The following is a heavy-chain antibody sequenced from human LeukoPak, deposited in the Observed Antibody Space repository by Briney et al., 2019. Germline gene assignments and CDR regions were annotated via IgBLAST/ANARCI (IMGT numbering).Heavy chain of an antibody. J-gene: IGHJ4*02. V-gene: IGHV4-4*07. CDR2: IYTSGST. CDR1: GGSISSYY. D-gene: IGHD3-22*01. Sequence: PSETLSLTCTVSGGSISSYYWSWIRQPAGKGLEWIGRIYTSGSTNYNPSLKSRVTMSVDMSANQFSLKLSSVTAADTAVYYCARAGDSSGYEYYFDYWGQGTLVTVSS. CDR3: ARAGDSSGYEYYFDY.